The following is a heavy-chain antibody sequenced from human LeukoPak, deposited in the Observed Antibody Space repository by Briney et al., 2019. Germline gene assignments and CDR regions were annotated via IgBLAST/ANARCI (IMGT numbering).Heavy chain of an antibody. CDR3: ARAPGDWYFDL. CDR1: GGYISSYY. J-gene: IGHJ2*01. D-gene: IGHD7-27*01. CDR2: VYYTGST. Sequence: PSETLSLTRTVSGGYISSYYWSWIRQPPGEGLEWIGYVYYTGSTNYNPSLKSRVSISVDTSKNQFSLKLRSVTAADTAVYYCARAPGDWYFDLWGRGTLVTVSS. V-gene: IGHV4-59*12.